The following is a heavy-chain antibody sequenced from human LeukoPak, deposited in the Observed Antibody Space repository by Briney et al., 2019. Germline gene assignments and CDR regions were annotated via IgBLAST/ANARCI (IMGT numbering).Heavy chain of an antibody. V-gene: IGHV5-10-1*01. Sequence: GESLKISCKGSGYSFNSYWISLVRQMPGKGLEWMGRIDPSDSYTNYSPSFQGHVTISADKSISTAYLQLSTLKASDTAMYYCARQGHNFFDYWGQGTLVTVSS. CDR1: GYSFNSYW. CDR3: ARQGHNFFDY. J-gene: IGHJ4*02. CDR2: IDPSDSYT.